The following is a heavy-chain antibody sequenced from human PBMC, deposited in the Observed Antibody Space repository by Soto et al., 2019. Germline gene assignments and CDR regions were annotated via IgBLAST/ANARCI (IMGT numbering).Heavy chain of an antibody. D-gene: IGHD5-12*01. CDR1: GGTFSSYA. CDR3: ESEVHGYNGFDI. J-gene: IGHJ3*02. Sequence: QVQLVQSGAEVKKPGSSVKVSCKASGGTFSSYAISWVRQAPGQGLEWMGGIIPIFGTANYAQKFQGRVKITADDSTSPAYMELSSLRSEDKVVYYCESEVHGYNGFDIWGQETMVTVSS. V-gene: IGHV1-69*01. CDR2: IIPIFGTA.